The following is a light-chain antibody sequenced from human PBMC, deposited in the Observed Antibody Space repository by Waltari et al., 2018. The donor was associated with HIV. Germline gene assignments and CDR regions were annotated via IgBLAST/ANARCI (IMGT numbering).Light chain of an antibody. CDR3: QSADSSGTYWV. CDR2: KDN. V-gene: IGLV3-25*03. J-gene: IGLJ3*02. CDR1: ALPKQY. Sequence: SYELTQPPSVSVSPGQKARIICSGEALPKQYAFWYQQKPGQAPVVVIYKDNERPSGIPDRFSGSSSGTTVTLTISGVQADDEADYYCQSADSSGTYWVFGGGTKLTVL.